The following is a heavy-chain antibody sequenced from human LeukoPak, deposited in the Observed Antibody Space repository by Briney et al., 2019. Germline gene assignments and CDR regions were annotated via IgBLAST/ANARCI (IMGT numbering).Heavy chain of an antibody. CDR1: GYTFTSYG. Sequence: ASVKVSCKASGYTFTSYGISWVRQAPGQGLEWKGWISAYNGNTNYAQKLQGRVTMTTDTSTSTAYMELRSLRSDDTAVYYCARDVAAAGIPYYYYGMDVWGQGTTVTVSS. V-gene: IGHV1-18*01. CDR3: ARDVAAAGIPYYYYGMDV. CDR2: ISAYNGNT. J-gene: IGHJ6*02. D-gene: IGHD6-13*01.